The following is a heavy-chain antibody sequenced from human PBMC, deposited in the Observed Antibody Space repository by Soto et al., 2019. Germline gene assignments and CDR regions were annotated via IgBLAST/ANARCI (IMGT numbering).Heavy chain of an antibody. V-gene: IGHV3-23*01. CDR3: ATYTAGGYLGFGDY. J-gene: IGHJ4*02. D-gene: IGHD5-12*01. Sequence: EVQLLESGGGLVQPGGSLRLSCVASGFTFSTYAMRWVRQAPGEGLEWVSTISGNGGRTNYADSVKGRFTISRDNSKNTLYLQMNSLRAEDTAVYYCATYTAGGYLGFGDYWGQGTLVTVSS. CDR1: GFTFSTYA. CDR2: ISGNGGRT.